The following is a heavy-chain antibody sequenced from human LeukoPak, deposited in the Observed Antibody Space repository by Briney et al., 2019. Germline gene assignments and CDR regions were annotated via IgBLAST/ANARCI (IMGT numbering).Heavy chain of an antibody. Sequence: GGSLRLSCAVSGFSFNNYWMSWVRQAPGKGLEWVANIKQDGSGKYFVDSVKGRFTISRDNVKNSLYLQMNSLRAEDTAVYYCVRGSSGTAVRGVSWAWFDPWGQGTLVTVSS. V-gene: IGHV3-7*05. J-gene: IGHJ5*02. D-gene: IGHD3-10*01. CDR1: GFSFNNYW. CDR3: VRGSSGTAVRGVSWAWFDP. CDR2: IKQDGSGK.